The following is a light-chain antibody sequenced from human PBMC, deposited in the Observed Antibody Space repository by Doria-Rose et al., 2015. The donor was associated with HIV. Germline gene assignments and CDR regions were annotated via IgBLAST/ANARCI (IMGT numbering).Light chain of an antibody. CDR2: AAS. CDR3: QQTYGSPPWT. Sequence: TQSSFSLSASIGDRVTITCRASQTVSTYLNWFQQEPGKAPKLLIYAASRLQSGVPSRFSGSGSGTDFTLTISGLQPGDFATYYCQQTYGSPPWTFGQGTKVEMK. J-gene: IGKJ1*01. CDR1: QTVSTY. V-gene: IGKV1-39*01.